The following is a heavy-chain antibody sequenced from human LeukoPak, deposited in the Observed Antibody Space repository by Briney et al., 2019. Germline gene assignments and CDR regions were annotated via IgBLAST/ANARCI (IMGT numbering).Heavy chain of an antibody. D-gene: IGHD2-15*01. CDR3: ARDRSGYCSGGSCEFDY. J-gene: IGHJ4*02. V-gene: IGHV4-61*02. CDR1: GGSITSGIYH. Sequence: SETLSLTCTVSGGSITSGIYHWNWIRQSAERGLEWIGRVHTTGSLDYNPSLKSRVTISVDTSKNQFSLKLSSVTAADTAVYYCARDRSGYCSGGSCEFDYWGQGTLVTVSS. CDR2: VHTTGSL.